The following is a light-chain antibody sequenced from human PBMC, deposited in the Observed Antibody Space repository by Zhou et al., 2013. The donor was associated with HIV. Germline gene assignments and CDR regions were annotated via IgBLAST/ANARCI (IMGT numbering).Light chain of an antibody. V-gene: IGKV3-15*01. J-gene: IGKJ4*01. Sequence: IVMTQSPATLSVSPGERATLSCRASQSVSSNLAWYQQKPGQAPRLLIYGASTRATGIPARFSGSGSGTEFTLTISSLQSEDFAVYFCQQYNRWPPLTFGGGTQVEIK. CDR1: QSVSSN. CDR2: GAS. CDR3: QQYNRWPPLT.